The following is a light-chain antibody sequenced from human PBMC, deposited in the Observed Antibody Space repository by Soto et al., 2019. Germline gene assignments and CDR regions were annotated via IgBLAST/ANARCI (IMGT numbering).Light chain of an antibody. CDR1: HDISTL. V-gene: IGKV1-9*01. J-gene: IGKJ4*01. CDR3: QPFKSYSLT. CDR2: EAS. Sequence: DIPLTQSPSLLCASLGARVAITGRASHDISTLLSWYQQKPGKAPKLLIYEASTLQSGVPSRFSGSGSGTEFTLTISSLQPDDFATYYCQPFKSYSLTFGGGTKVDIK.